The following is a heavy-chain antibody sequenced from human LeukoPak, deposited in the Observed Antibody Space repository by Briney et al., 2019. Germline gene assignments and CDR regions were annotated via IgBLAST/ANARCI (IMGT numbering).Heavy chain of an antibody. Sequence: GGSLRLSCAASGFTFSSYSMNWVRQAPGKGLEWVSSISSSSSYIYYADSVKGRFTISRDNAKNSLYLQMNSLRAEDTAVYYCARVWSGSYSLGYWGQGTLVTVSS. CDR2: ISSSSSYI. D-gene: IGHD1-26*01. CDR3: ARVWSGSYSLGY. J-gene: IGHJ4*02. V-gene: IGHV3-21*01. CDR1: GFTFSSYS.